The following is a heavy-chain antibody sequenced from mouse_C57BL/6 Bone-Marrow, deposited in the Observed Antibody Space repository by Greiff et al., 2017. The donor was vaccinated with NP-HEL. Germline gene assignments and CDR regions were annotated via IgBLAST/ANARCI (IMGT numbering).Heavy chain of an antibody. V-gene: IGHV1-15*01. CDR2: IDPETGGT. J-gene: IGHJ2*01. Sequence: VQLQQSGAELVRPGASVTLSCKASGYTFTDYEMHWVKQTPVHGLEWIGAIDPETGGTAYNQKFKGKAILAANKSSSTAYMELRSLTSEDSAVYCCTNWLCYGHYWGQGTTLTVSS. CDR1: GYTFTDYE. CDR3: TNWLCYGHY. D-gene: IGHD2-1*01.